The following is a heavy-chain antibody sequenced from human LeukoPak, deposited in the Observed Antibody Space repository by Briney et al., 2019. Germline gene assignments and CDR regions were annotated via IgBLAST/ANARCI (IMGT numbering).Heavy chain of an antibody. CDR2: IIPIFGTA. J-gene: IGHJ4*02. CDR3: ASGPGTPKGIDY. CDR1: GGTFSSYA. D-gene: IGHD1-26*01. V-gene: IGHV1-69*13. Sequence: SVRVSCKASGGTFSSYAISWVRQAPGQGLEWMGGIIPIFGTANYAQKFQGRVTITADESTSTAYMELSSLRSEDTAVYYCASGPGTPKGIDYWGQGTLVTVSS.